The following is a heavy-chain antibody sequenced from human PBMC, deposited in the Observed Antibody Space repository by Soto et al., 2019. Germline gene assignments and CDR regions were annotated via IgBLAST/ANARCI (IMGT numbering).Heavy chain of an antibody. J-gene: IGHJ4*02. CDR3: ARVERQQLDGPFDY. Sequence: GGSLRLSCAASGFTFSSYSMNWVRQAPGKGLEWVSSISSSSSYIYYADSVKGRFTISRDNAKNSLYLQMNSLRAEDTAVYYCARVERQQLDGPFDYWGQGTLVTVSS. CDR2: ISSSSSYI. CDR1: GFTFSSYS. V-gene: IGHV3-21*01. D-gene: IGHD6-13*01.